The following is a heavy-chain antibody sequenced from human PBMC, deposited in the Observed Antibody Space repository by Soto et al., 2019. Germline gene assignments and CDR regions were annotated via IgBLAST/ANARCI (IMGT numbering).Heavy chain of an antibody. CDR2: ISSSSSTI. V-gene: IGHV3-48*01. CDR1: GFTFSSYS. J-gene: IGHJ4*02. D-gene: IGHD3-3*01. Sequence: GGSLRLSCAASGFTFSSYSMNWVRQAPGKGLEWVSYISSSSSTIYYADSVKGRFTISRDNAKNSLYLQMNSLRAEDTAVYYCARDIVVAYDYYFDYWGQGTLVTVSS. CDR3: ARDIVVAYDYYFDY.